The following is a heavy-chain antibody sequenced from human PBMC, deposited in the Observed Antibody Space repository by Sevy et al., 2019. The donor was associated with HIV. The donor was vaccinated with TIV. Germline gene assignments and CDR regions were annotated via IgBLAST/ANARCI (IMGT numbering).Heavy chain of an antibody. D-gene: IGHD6-13*01. CDR1: GFTFSDHY. J-gene: IGHJ4*02. CDR3: ATHAGIAAAGRVFDY. Sequence: GGSLRLSCVASGFTFSDHYMEWVRQAPGKGLEWVGRTKNKADGYTTEYAAFVKGGLTISRDEFKNSLYVQMNSLKAEETAVYYCATHAGIAAAGRVFDYWGQGTLVTVSS. V-gene: IGHV3-72*01. CDR2: TKNKADGYTT.